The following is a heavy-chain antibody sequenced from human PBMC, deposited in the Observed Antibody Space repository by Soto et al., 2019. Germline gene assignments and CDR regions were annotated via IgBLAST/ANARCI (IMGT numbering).Heavy chain of an antibody. CDR3: ARVGTYSSGWYGRQIDY. CDR2: ISSSSSTI. V-gene: IGHV3-48*02. Sequence: GGSLRLSCAASGFTFSSYSMNWVRQAPGKGLEWVSYISSSSSTIYYADSVKGRFTISRDNAKNSLYLQMNSLRDEDTAVYYCARVGTYSSGWYGRQIDYWGQGTLVTVPS. CDR1: GFTFSSYS. D-gene: IGHD6-19*01. J-gene: IGHJ4*02.